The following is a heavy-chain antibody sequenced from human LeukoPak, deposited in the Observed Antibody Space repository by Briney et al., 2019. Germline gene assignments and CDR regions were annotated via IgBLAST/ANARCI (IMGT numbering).Heavy chain of an antibody. CDR2: ISAYNGNT. V-gene: IGHV1-18*04. Sequence: GASVKVSCEASGYTFTDYYMHWVRQAPGQGLEWMGWISAYNGNTNYAHKLQGRVTMTTDTSTSTAYMELRSLRSDDTAVYYCARDWGDGYNSYYFDYWGQGTLVTVSS. CDR1: GYTFTDYY. CDR3: ARDWGDGYNSYYFDY. D-gene: IGHD5-24*01. J-gene: IGHJ4*02.